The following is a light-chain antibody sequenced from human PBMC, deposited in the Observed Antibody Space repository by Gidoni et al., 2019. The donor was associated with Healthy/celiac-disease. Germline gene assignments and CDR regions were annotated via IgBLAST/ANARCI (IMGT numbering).Light chain of an antibody. J-gene: IGKJ5*01. Sequence: DLVMTQSPVSLPLSLGERATINCKSSQSVLYSSNNKNYLAWYQQKPGQPPKLLIYWASTRESGVPDRFSGSGSGTDFTLTISSLQAEDVAVYYCQQYYSTPITFGQGTRLEIK. CDR1: QSVLYSSNNKNY. V-gene: IGKV4-1*01. CDR3: QQYYSTPIT. CDR2: WAS.